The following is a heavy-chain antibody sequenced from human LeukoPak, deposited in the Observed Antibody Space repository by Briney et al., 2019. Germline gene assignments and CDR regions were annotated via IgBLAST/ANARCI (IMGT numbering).Heavy chain of an antibody. V-gene: IGHV3-30*03. CDR3: ARAVQKVIIVGATLDY. Sequence: GGSLRLSCAASGFTFSSYGMHWVRQAPGKGLEWVAVISYDGSNKYYADSVKGRFTTSRDNSKNTLYLQMNSLRAEDTAVYYCARAVQKVIIVGATLDYWGQGTLVTVSS. J-gene: IGHJ4*02. CDR1: GFTFSSYG. D-gene: IGHD1-26*01. CDR2: ISYDGSNK.